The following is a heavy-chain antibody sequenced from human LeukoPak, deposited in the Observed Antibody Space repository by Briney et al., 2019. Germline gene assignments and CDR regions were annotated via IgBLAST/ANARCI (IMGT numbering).Heavy chain of an antibody. CDR1: GFTVSSYE. V-gene: IGHV3-48*03. D-gene: IGHD1-26*01. CDR2: ISSSGSTI. Sequence: PGGSLRLSCAASGFTVSSYEMNWVRQAPGKGLEWVSYISSSGSTIYYADSVKGRFTISRDNAKNSLYLQMNSLRAEDTAVYYCARDKGGSYILDYWGQGTLVTVSS. CDR3: ARDKGGSYILDY. J-gene: IGHJ4*02.